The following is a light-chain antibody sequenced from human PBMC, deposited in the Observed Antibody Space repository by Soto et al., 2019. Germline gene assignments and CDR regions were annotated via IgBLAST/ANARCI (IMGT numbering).Light chain of an antibody. CDR3: LQTSSFPRT. Sequence: IQLTQSPSSVSASVGDRFTITCRASQDIGNFLAWYQQTPGKAPRPMIHGASSLSRGVPSRFIGGGAGTHCTLTISGLQPEDVATYFCLQTSSFPRTFGQGTKVDIK. CDR1: QDIGNF. V-gene: IGKV1-12*01. CDR2: GAS. J-gene: IGKJ1*01.